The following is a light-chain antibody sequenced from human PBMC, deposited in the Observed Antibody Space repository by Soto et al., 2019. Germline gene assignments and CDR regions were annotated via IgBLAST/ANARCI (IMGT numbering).Light chain of an antibody. CDR2: STS. CDR1: GSNIGTNT. J-gene: IGLJ1*01. V-gene: IGLV1-44*01. CDR3: AGWDENLNGRV. Sequence: QTVVTQPPSASGTPGQRVTISCSGGGSNIGTNTVNWYQQLPGMSPKLLIYSTSQRPSGVPDRFSGSKSGTSASLAISGLQSEDEADYYCAGWDENLNGRVFGTGTKLTVL.